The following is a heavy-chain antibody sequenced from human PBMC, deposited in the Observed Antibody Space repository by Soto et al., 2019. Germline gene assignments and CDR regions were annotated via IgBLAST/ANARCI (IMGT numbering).Heavy chain of an antibody. Sequence: QVQLQESGPGLVKPSETLSLTCTVSGGSISSYYWSWIRQPPGKGLEWIGYIYYSGSTNYNPSLKSRVTISVDTSKNQFSLKLSSVTAADTAVYYCARGDRPGIAVAGSFNYWGQGTLVTVSS. CDR2: IYYSGST. CDR1: GGSISSYY. CDR3: ARGDRPGIAVAGSFNY. D-gene: IGHD6-19*01. V-gene: IGHV4-59*01. J-gene: IGHJ4*02.